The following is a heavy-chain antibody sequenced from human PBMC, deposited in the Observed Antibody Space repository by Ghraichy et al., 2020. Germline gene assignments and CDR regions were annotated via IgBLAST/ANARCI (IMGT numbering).Heavy chain of an antibody. CDR3: ARLMDSAATGIDY. CDR1: GFTFSDYA. V-gene: IGHV3-23*01. CDR2: LSGGGVST. J-gene: IGHJ4*02. Sequence: GGSLRLSCEASGFTFSDYAMSWVRQAPGKGLECVSILSGGGVSTDYADSVRGRFTISRDNSRNTLYLQMRSLRAEDTAEYFCARLMDSAATGIDYWGQGTLSTVSS. D-gene: IGHD5-18*01.